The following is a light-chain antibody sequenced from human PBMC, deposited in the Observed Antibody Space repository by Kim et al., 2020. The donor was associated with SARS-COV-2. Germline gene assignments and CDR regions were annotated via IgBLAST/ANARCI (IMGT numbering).Light chain of an antibody. CDR3: QQFHDFPLT. V-gene: IGKV1-33*01. Sequence: ASVGARVTITCQASQDIGNYLNWYQQKPGKAPNLLIHHASDLQTGVPSRFSGSGSGTDFTFTISSLQPEDIATYYCQQFHDFPLTFGQGTRLEIK. CDR2: HAS. CDR1: QDIGNY. J-gene: IGKJ5*01.